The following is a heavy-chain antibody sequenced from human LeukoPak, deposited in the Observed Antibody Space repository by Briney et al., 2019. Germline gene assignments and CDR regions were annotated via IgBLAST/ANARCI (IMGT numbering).Heavy chain of an antibody. V-gene: IGHV3-33*06. CDR2: IWYDGSNK. Sequence: QAGGSLRLSCAASGFTFSSYGMHWVRQAPGKGLEWVAVIWYDGSNKYYADSVKGRFTISRDNSKNTLYLQMNSLRAEDTAVYYCAKAFRLLWFGELSDYWGQGTLVTVSS. CDR3: AKAFRLLWFGELSDY. D-gene: IGHD3-10*01. J-gene: IGHJ4*02. CDR1: GFTFSSYG.